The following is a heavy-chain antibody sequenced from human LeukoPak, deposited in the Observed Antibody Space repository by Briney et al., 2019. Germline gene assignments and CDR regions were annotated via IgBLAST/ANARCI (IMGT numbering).Heavy chain of an antibody. J-gene: IGHJ4*02. Sequence: GGSLRLSCVASGFTFNNYAMSWVRQAPGKGLEWVSSISGSGPSTDYTDAVKGRFIISRDKSKNTLHLQMNSLRAEDTALYYCARLPTFYYDSSGYHYDYWGQGTLVTVSS. CDR3: ARLPTFYYDSSGYHYDY. CDR1: GFTFNNYA. D-gene: IGHD3-22*01. V-gene: IGHV3-23*01. CDR2: ISGSGPST.